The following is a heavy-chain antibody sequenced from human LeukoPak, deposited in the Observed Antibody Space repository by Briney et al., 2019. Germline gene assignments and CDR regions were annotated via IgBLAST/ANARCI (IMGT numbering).Heavy chain of an antibody. CDR2: IYGSEST. D-gene: IGHD1-26*01. V-gene: IGHV4-61*02. CDR1: GGSISSGTYY. J-gene: IGHJ3*01. CDR3: AGLADSVGATMYTFNV. Sequence: SETLSLTCTVSGGSISSGTYYWSWIRQPAGKELEWIGRIYGSESTNYHPSLKSRVTISLDTSKNHFSLKLSSVTAADTAVYYCAGLADSVGATMYTFNVWGQGTMVTVSS.